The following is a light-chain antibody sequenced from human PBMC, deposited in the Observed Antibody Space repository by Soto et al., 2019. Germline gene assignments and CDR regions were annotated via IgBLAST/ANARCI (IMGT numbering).Light chain of an antibody. Sequence: DIQMTQSPSTLSASIGDRVTITCRASQNINNWIAWYQQKPGKAPKFLIYDASTLASGVPSRFSGSGFGTEFSLAISSLQPDDFGSYYCQHMRTFGQETKVEMK. V-gene: IGKV1-5*01. CDR2: DAS. CDR1: QNINNW. CDR3: QHMRT. J-gene: IGKJ1*01.